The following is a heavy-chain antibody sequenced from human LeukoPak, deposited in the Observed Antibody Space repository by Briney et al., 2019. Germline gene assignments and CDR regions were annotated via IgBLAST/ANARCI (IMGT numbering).Heavy chain of an antibody. Sequence: GASVKVSCKASGYTFTNYGFTWVRQAPGQGLEWMGWINPNSGGTNYAQKFQGRVTMTRDTSISTAYMELSRLRSDDTAVYYCASRMIVVVGPWAFDIWGQGTMVTVSS. CDR2: INPNSGGT. V-gene: IGHV1-2*02. D-gene: IGHD3-22*01. J-gene: IGHJ3*02. CDR3: ASRMIVVVGPWAFDI. CDR1: GYTFTNYG.